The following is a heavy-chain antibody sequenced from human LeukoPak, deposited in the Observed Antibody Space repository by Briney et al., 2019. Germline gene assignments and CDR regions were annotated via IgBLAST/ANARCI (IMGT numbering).Heavy chain of an antibody. V-gene: IGHV3-30*18. CDR3: AKDPAPDYYDSSGYPDY. Sequence: PGGSLRLSCAASGFTFSSYGMHWVRQAPGKGLEWVAVISYDGSNKYYADSVKGRFTISRDNAKNSLYLQMNSLRAEDTALYYCAKDPAPDYYDSSGYPDYWGQGTLVTVSS. CDR2: ISYDGSNK. D-gene: IGHD3-22*01. J-gene: IGHJ4*02. CDR1: GFTFSSYG.